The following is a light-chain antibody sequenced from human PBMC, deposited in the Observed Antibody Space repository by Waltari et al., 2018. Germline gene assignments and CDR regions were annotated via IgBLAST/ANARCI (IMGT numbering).Light chain of an antibody. V-gene: IGLV3-21*04. CDR1: YIGSKC. CDR2: SVS. Sequence: SYVLTQPPSVSVAPGNTARSICGGNYIGSKCGQWYQQKPGQAPVLVIYSVSDRPSGLPDRFSGSNSGNTATLTISRVEAGDEADYYCEVWDKSTDHVVFGGGTKLTVL. J-gene: IGLJ2*01. CDR3: EVWDKSTDHVV.